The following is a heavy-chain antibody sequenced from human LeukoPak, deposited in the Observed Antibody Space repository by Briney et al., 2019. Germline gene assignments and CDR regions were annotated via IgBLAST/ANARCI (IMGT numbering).Heavy chain of an antibody. CDR2: IYCSGST. J-gene: IGHJ4*02. V-gene: IGHV4-59*01. Sequence: PSETLSLTCTVSGDSISSYYWTWIRQPPGKGLEWIGYIYCSGSTHYNPSLKSRVTISIDTSKNQFSLKLSSVTAADTAVYYCARSVYYYGSGTADYWGQGTLVTVSS. CDR1: GDSISSYY. CDR3: ARSVYYYGSGTADY. D-gene: IGHD3-10*01.